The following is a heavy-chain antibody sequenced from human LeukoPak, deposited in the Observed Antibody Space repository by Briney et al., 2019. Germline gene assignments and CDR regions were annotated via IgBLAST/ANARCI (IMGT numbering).Heavy chain of an antibody. CDR1: GYTFTSYY. J-gene: IGHJ5*02. V-gene: IGHV1-2*02. Sequence: ASVKVSCKASGYTFTSYYIHWLRQAPGQGLEWMGWINPKSGGTNYAQNFQGRVTMTRDTSSTTVYMELTRLRSDDTAVYYCARPLGSLKEYWWFDPWGQGTLVTVSS. CDR2: INPKSGGT. CDR3: ARPLGSLKEYWWFDP. D-gene: IGHD2/OR15-2a*01.